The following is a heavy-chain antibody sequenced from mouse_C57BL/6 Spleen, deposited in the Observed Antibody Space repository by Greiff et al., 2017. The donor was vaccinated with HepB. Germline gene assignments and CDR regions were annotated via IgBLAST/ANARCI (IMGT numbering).Heavy chain of an antibody. CDR3: ARGYYYGSSSGAMDY. CDR2: IHPNSGST. CDR1: GYTFTSYW. D-gene: IGHD1-1*01. J-gene: IGHJ4*01. Sequence: VQLQQPGAELVKPGASVKLSCKASGYTFTSYWMHWVKQRPGQGLEWIGMIHPNSGSTNYNEKFKSKATLTVDKSSSTAYMQLSSLTSEDSAVYYCARGYYYGSSSGAMDYWGQGTSVTVSS. V-gene: IGHV1-64*01.